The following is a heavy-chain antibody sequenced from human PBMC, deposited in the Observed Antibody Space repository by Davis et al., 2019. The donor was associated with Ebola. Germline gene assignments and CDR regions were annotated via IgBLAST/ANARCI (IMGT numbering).Heavy chain of an antibody. CDR2: IYHSGST. CDR3: ARGLGSRVDY. Sequence: SETLSLTCAVSGGSISSSNWWSWVRQPPGKGLEWIGEIYHSGSTNYNPSLKRRVTISVDKSKNQFSLKLSSVTAADTAVYYCARGLGSRVDYWGQGTLVTVSS. J-gene: IGHJ4*02. D-gene: IGHD2-15*01. V-gene: IGHV4-4*02. CDR1: GGSISSSNW.